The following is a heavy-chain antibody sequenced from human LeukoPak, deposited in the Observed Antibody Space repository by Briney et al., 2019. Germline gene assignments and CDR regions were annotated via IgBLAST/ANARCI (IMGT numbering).Heavy chain of an antibody. J-gene: IGHJ4*02. Sequence: TGGSLRLSCAASGFTFSSYAMHWVRQAPGKGLEWVAVISYDGSNKYYADSVKGRFTISRDNSKNTLYLQMNSLRAEDTAVYYCARDPEAAAGTNFDYWGQGTLVTVSS. CDR3: ARDPEAAAGTNFDY. CDR1: GFTFSSYA. CDR2: ISYDGSNK. V-gene: IGHV3-30-3*01. D-gene: IGHD6-13*01.